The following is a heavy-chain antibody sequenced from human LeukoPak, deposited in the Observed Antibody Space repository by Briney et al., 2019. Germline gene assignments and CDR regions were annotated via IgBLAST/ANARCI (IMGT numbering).Heavy chain of an antibody. V-gene: IGHV3-23*01. Sequence: ETLSLTCTVSGGSISGSSYYWGWVRQAPGKGLEWVSAISGSGGSTYYADSVKGRFTISRDNSKNTLYLQMSSLRAEDTAVYYCATDRGWRTSGYYLYYFEYWGQGTLVTFSS. D-gene: IGHD3-3*01. CDR3: ATDRGWRTSGYYLYYFEY. J-gene: IGHJ4*02. CDR1: GGSISGSSYY. CDR2: ISGSGGST.